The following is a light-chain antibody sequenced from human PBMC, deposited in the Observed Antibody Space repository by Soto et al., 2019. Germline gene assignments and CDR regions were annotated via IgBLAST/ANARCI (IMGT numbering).Light chain of an antibody. CDR3: QSYDSSLSGYV. Sequence: LRTQPPPVSGGPRRRGTNSTTRRSSQIGGGYDVHWYQQLPGTAPKLLIYGNSNRPSGVPDRFSGSKSGTSASLAITGLQAEDEADYYCQSYDSSLSGYVFGTGTKVTVL. CDR1: SSQIGGGYD. CDR2: GNS. V-gene: IGLV1-40*01. J-gene: IGLJ1*01.